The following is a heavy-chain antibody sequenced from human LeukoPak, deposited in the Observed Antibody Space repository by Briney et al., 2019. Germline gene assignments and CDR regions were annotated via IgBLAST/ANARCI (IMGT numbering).Heavy chain of an antibody. J-gene: IGHJ4*02. CDR3: ASLSGFYLD. V-gene: IGHV4-31*03. Sequence: SQTLSLTCSVSGGSISSGGYFWSWIRQHPGKGLEWIGYIYYSGSTYYSPSLKSRVTISVDTSKNQFSLKLNSVTAADTAVYYCASLSGFYLDWGQGTLVTVSS. CDR1: GGSISSGGYF. D-gene: IGHD3-22*01. CDR2: IYYSGST.